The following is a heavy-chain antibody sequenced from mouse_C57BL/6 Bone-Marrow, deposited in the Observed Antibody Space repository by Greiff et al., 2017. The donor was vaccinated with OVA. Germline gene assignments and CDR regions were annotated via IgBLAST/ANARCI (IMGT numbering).Heavy chain of an antibody. CDR3: ARWGSGYYEDY. Sequence: EVMLVESGGGLVQPGGFTFTDYYMSWVRQPPGKALEWLGFIRNNANGYTTEYSASVKGRFTISRDNSQSILYLQMNALRAEDSAAYYCARWGSGYYEDYWGQGTTLTVSS. D-gene: IGHD2-3*01. J-gene: IGHJ2*01. V-gene: IGHV7-3*01. CDR1: FTFTDYY. CDR2: IRNNANGYTT.